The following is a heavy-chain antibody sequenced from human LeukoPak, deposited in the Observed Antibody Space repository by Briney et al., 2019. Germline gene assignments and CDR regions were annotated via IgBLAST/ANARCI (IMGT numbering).Heavy chain of an antibody. J-gene: IGHJ3*02. D-gene: IGHD5-12*01. V-gene: IGHV3-9*01. CDR1: GFTFDDYA. Sequence: GGSLRLSCAASGFTFDDYAMHWVRQAPGKGLEWVSGISWNSGSIGYADSVKGRLTISRDNAKNSLYLQMNSLRAEDTALYYCAKDGTKRWLQLGPHDAFDIWGQGTMVTVSS. CDR2: ISWNSGSI. CDR3: AKDGTKRWLQLGPHDAFDI.